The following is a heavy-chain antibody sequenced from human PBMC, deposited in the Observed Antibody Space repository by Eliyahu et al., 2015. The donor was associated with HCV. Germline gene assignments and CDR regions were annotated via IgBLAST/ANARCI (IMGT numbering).Heavy chain of an antibody. J-gene: IGHJ6*02. CDR3: ARGDLVVVVAATRYYYYSLDV. CDR2: INHSGSI. Sequence: QVQLQQWGAGLLKPSETLSLTCAVYGGSFNNYYWSWIRQPPGKELEWIGEINHSGSINYNPSLKSRVTISVDTSKNQFSLKLSSVTAADTAVYYCARGDLVVVVAATRYYYYSLDVWGQGTTVTVSS. D-gene: IGHD2-15*01. V-gene: IGHV4-34*01. CDR1: GGSFNNYY.